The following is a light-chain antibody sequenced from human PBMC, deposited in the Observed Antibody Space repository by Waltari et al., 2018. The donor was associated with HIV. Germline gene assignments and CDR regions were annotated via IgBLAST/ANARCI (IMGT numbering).Light chain of an antibody. Sequence: GSPGQSVVISCTGTSTNVGLFNYVSWYQLHPGEAPKLIIYDVSQRPSGISDRFSGSKSGNTASLTISGLLPEDEAEYFCCSCGGSGTSVFFGGGTTLTVL. CDR1: STNVGLFNY. J-gene: IGLJ2*01. CDR3: CSCGGSGTSVF. V-gene: IGLV2-11*01. CDR2: DVS.